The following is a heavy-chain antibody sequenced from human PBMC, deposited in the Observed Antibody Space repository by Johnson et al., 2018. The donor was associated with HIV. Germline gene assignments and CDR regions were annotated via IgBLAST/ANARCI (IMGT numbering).Heavy chain of an antibody. V-gene: IGHV3-15*01. CDR1: GFTFSNAW. Sequence: VQLVESGGGLVKPGGSLRLSCAASGFTFSNAWMSWVRQAPGKGLEWVGRIKSKAYGGTTEYAASVKGRFTISRDDSKSIAYLQMTSLRAEDTAVYYCAKDGGNSWPNAFDVWGQGTMLTVSS. CDR2: IKSKAYGGTT. J-gene: IGHJ3*01. D-gene: IGHD4-23*01. CDR3: AKDGGNSWPNAFDV.